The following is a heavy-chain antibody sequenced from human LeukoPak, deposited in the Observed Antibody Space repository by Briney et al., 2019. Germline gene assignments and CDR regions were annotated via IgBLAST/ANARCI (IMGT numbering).Heavy chain of an antibody. J-gene: IGHJ4*02. V-gene: IGHV3-30*18. Sequence: PGGSLRLSCAASEFTFSTYGMHWVRQAPGKGLEWVAVISYDGSYKFYVDSVKGRFTISRDNSKSTLYLQMNSLRAEDTAVYYCAKDRYSGLNTIDYWGQGTLVTVSS. CDR3: AKDRYSGLNTIDY. CDR1: EFTFSTYG. D-gene: IGHD6-13*01. CDR2: ISYDGSYK.